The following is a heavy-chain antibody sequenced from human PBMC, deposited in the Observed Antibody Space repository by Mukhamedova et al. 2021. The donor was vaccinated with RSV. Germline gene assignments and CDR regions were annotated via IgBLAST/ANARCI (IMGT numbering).Heavy chain of an antibody. J-gene: IGHJ4*02. Sequence: GLEWMGIIYPGDSDTRYSPSFQGQVTISADKSISTAYLQWSRLKASDTAMYYGARQTAPAGFVDYWGQGTLVTVSS. CDR2: IYPGDSDT. CDR3: ARQTAPAGFVDY. V-gene: IGHV5-51*01. D-gene: IGHD6-13*01.